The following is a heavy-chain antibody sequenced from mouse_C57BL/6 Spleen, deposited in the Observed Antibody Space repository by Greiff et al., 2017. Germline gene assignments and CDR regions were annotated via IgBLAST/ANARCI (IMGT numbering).Heavy chain of an antibody. J-gene: IGHJ4*01. CDR3: ARSPPYYAMDY. CDR2: INPSSGYT. V-gene: IGHV1-4*01. Sequence: QVQLQQSGAELARPGASVKMSCKASGYTFTSYMMHWVKQRPGQGLEWIGYINPSSGYTKYNQKFKDKATLTADKSSSTAYMQLSSLTSEDSAVYYCARSPPYYAMDYWGQGTSVTVSS. CDR1: GYTFTSYM.